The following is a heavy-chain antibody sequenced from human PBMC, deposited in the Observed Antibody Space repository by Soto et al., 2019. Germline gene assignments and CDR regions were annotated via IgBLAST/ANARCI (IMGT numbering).Heavy chain of an antibody. V-gene: IGHV3-15*01. Sequence: EVPLVESGGGLVKPGGSLRLSCAASGFTFSNAWMSWVRQAPGKGLEWVGRIKSKTDGGTTDYAAPVKGRFTISRDDSKNTLYLQMNSLKTEDTAVYYCTTGGNDRHPVTFDIWGQGTMVTVSS. J-gene: IGHJ3*02. CDR1: GFTFSNAW. CDR3: TTGGNDRHPVTFDI. CDR2: IKSKTDGGTT. D-gene: IGHD3-22*01.